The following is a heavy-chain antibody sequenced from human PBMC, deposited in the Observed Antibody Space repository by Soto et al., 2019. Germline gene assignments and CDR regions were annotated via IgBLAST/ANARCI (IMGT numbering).Heavy chain of an antibody. V-gene: IGHV3-30*04. CDR3: ARSRSGAVADSFDF. D-gene: IGHD3-10*01. CDR1: GFIFSRYA. J-gene: IGHJ4*02. Sequence: LRLSCEASGFIFSRYAIHWVRQAPGKGLEWLAVISRDGSNRYYLDSVKGRFTISRDNSKNTLYLQMNSLREDDTALYYCARSRSGAVADSFDFWGQGTLVTVSS. CDR2: ISRDGSNR.